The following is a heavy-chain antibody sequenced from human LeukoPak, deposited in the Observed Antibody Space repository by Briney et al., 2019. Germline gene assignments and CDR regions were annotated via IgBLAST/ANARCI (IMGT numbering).Heavy chain of an antibody. D-gene: IGHD1-7*01. Sequence: SVRVSCKASGYTFTNYGISWVRQAPGQGLEWMGGIIPIFGTANYAQKFQGRVTITTDESTSAAYMELSSLRSEDTAVYYCARREGNYEPNYYYMDVWGKGTTVTVSS. CDR2: IIPIFGTA. J-gene: IGHJ6*03. CDR3: ARREGNYEPNYYYMDV. V-gene: IGHV1-69*05. CDR1: GYTFTNYG.